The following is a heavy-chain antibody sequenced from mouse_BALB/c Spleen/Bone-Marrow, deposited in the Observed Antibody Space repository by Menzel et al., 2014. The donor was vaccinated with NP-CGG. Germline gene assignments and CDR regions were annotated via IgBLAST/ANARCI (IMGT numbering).Heavy chain of an antibody. J-gene: IGHJ4*01. V-gene: IGHV1-87*01. D-gene: IGHD2-14*01. CDR1: GYTFTSYW. CDR2: IYPGDGDT. Sequence: VQLQQSGAELARPGASVKLSCKASGYTFTSYWMQWVKQRPGQGLEWIGAIYPGDGDTRFTQKFKGKATLTADKSSSTAYMQLSSLASEDSAVYYCARAKRYGEMDYWGQGTSVTVSS. CDR3: ARAKRYGEMDY.